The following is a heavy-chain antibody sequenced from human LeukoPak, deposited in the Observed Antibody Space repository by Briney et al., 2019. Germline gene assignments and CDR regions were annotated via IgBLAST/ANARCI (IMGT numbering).Heavy chain of an antibody. CDR2: IYYSGST. CDR1: GGSISSSSYY. J-gene: IGHJ4*02. D-gene: IGHD5-12*01. CDR3: ARLGGWLPGIDY. V-gene: IGHV4-39*01. Sequence: SETLSLTCTVSGGSISSSSYYWGWIRQPPGKGLEWIGSIYYSGSTYYNPSLKSRVTISVDTSKNQLSLKLSSVTAADTAVYYCARLGGWLPGIDYWGQGTLVTVSS.